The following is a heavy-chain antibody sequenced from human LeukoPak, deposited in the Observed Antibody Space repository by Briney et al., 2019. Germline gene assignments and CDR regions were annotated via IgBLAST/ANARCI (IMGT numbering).Heavy chain of an antibody. CDR1: GFTFSSYA. V-gene: IGHV3-74*03. CDR2: IHPDGSIT. CDR3: APQQAYSPYNWFDP. D-gene: IGHD5-12*01. J-gene: IGHJ5*02. Sequence: GGSLRLSCAVSGFTFSSYAMSWVRQAPGTGLVWVTRIHPDGSITTYADSVKGRFTISRDNAENTLYLQMNSLRAEDTGVYYCAPQQAYSPYNWFDPWGQGTLVTVSS.